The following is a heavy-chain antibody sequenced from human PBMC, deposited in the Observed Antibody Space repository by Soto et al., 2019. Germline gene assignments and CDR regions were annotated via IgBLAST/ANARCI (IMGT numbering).Heavy chain of an antibody. V-gene: IGHV1-18*04. CDR2: ISAYNGNT. Sequence: GASVKVSCKASGYDFTSYGMSWVRQAPGQGLEWMGWISAYNGNTNYAQKLQGRVTMTTDTSTSTAYMELRSLRSDDTAVYYCARKTYYYENDYWGQGTLVTVSS. D-gene: IGHD3-22*01. CDR1: GYDFTSYG. J-gene: IGHJ4*02. CDR3: ARKTYYYENDY.